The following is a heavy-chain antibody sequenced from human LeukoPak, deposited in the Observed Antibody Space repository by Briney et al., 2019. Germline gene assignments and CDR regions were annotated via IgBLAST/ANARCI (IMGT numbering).Heavy chain of an antibody. CDR2: IYYNGNT. D-gene: IGHD3-3*01. CDR3: ARGGQGVASQRYFDY. J-gene: IGHJ4*02. CDR1: GDSINNNY. V-gene: IGHV4-59*01. Sequence: SETLSLTCTVSGDSINNNYWSWIRQPPGKRLEWIGSIYYNGNTYYNPSLKSRVTISVDTSKNQLSLKLSSVTAADTAIFYCARGGQGVASQRYFDYWGQGTLVTVSS.